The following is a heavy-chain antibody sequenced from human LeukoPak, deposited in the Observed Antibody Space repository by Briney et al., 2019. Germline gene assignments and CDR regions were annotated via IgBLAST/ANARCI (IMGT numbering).Heavy chain of an antibody. V-gene: IGHV4-39*01. CDR2: IYYNGIT. CDR3: ARQGGYGSGSYDY. J-gene: IGHJ4*02. CDR1: GGSISSTSYY. Sequence: SETLSLTCTVSGGSISSTSYYWGWIRQPPGKGLEWIANIYYNGITYYNPSLKSRVTISVDTSKYQFSLKLTSVTAADTAVYYCARQGGYGSGSYDYWGPGTLVTVSS. D-gene: IGHD3-10*01.